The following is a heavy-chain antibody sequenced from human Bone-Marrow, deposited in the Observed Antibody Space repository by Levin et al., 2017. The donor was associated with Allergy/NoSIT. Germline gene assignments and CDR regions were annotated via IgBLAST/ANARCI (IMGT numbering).Heavy chain of an antibody. CDR2: ISNSGGST. CDR1: GFTFSNYG. J-gene: IGHJ4*02. V-gene: IGHV3-23*01. Sequence: GGSLRLSCAASGFTFSNYGMSWVRQAPGKGLEWVSAISNSGGSTYYADSVKGRFTISRDNSKNTVYLQMTGLRAEDTAVYYCAKKWREPDYWGQGTLVTVSS. CDR3: AKKWREPDY. D-gene: IGHD2-15*01.